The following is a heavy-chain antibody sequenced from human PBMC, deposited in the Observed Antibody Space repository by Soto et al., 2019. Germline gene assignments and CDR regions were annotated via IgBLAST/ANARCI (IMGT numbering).Heavy chain of an antibody. CDR2: TYYRSKWYN. CDR3: AKEQWLVGDYYYGMDV. J-gene: IGHJ6*02. Sequence: SQTLSLTCAISGDSVSSNSAAWNWIRQSPSRGLEWLGRTYYRSKWYNDYAVSVKSRITVNPDTSKNQFSLQLRSVIPEDTVVYFCAKEQWLVGDYYYGMDVGGQGTTVTVS. V-gene: IGHV6-1*01. D-gene: IGHD6-19*01. CDR1: GDSVSSNSAA.